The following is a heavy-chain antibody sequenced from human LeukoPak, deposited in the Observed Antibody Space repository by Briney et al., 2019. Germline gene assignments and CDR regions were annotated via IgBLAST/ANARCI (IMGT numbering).Heavy chain of an antibody. V-gene: IGHV4-61*02. D-gene: IGHD2-2*01. J-gene: IGHJ6*03. CDR3: ARGVVVGPAAPYYYYYYMDV. CDR2: IYTSGST. Sequence: SETLSLTCTVSGGSISSGSYYWSWIRQPAGKGLEWIGRIYTSGSTNYNPSLKSRVTISVDTSKNQFSLKLSSVTAADTAVYYCARGVVVGPAAPYYYYYYMDVWGKGTTVTVSS. CDR1: GGSISSGSYY.